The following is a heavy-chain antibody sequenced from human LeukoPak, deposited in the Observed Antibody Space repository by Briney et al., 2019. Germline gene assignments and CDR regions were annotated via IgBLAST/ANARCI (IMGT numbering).Heavy chain of an antibody. V-gene: IGHV4-59*01. CDR1: GGSISSYY. J-gene: IGHJ5*02. CDR3: ARDQRNWFDP. Sequence: SETLSLTYTVSGGSISSYYWSWIRQPPGKGLEWIGYIYYSGSTNYNPSLKSRVTISVDTSKNQFSLKLSSVTAADTAVYYCARDQRNWFDPWGQGTLVTVSS. CDR2: IYYSGST.